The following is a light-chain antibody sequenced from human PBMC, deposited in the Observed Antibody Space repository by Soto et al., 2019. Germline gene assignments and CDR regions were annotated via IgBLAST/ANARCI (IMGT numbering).Light chain of an antibody. Sequence: DIQMTQSPSTLSASVGDRVTFTCRASQFVGVWLAWYQHKPGKAPKLLIYQASSLENGVSSNFSGSGSGTEFNLTISSLQPDAAATAYCQHYHAYPFTFGGGTKVQIK. V-gene: IGKV1-5*03. CDR3: QHYHAYPFT. CDR2: QAS. J-gene: IGKJ4*01. CDR1: QFVGVW.